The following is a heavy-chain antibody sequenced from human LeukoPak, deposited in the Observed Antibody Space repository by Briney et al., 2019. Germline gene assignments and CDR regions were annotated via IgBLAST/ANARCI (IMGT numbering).Heavy chain of an antibody. V-gene: IGHV4-34*01. CDR2: INHSGST. Sequence: SETLSLTCAVYGGSFSGYYWSWIRQPPGKGLEWIGEINHSGSTNYNPSLKSRVTMSVDTSKNQFSLKLSSVTAADTAVYYCARASYYYDSSGYGVEEYYFDYWGQGTLVTVSS. J-gene: IGHJ4*02. CDR3: ARASYYYDSSGYGVEEYYFDY. CDR1: GGSFSGYY. D-gene: IGHD3-22*01.